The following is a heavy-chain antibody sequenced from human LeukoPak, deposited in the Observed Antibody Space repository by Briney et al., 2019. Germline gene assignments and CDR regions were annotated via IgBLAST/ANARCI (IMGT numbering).Heavy chain of an antibody. CDR2: IHPGDSDT. D-gene: IGHD2-21*02. Sequence: GESLKISCKGSGYSFTSYWIGWVRQMPGKGLEWMGIIHPGDSDTRYSPSFRGQVTISADKSISTAYLQWSSLQASDTAMYYCARRATTLNGDYYHDSWGQGTLVTVSS. CDR1: GYSFTSYW. V-gene: IGHV5-51*01. J-gene: IGHJ5*01. CDR3: ARRATTLNGDYYHDS.